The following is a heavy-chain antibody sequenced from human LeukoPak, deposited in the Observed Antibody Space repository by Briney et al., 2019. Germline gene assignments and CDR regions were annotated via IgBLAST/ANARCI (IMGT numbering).Heavy chain of an antibody. CDR1: GYTFTGYY. Sequence: ASVKVSCKASGYTFTGYYMHWVRQAPGQGLEWMGWINPNSGGTNYAQKFQGRVTMTRDTSISTAYMELSRLRSDDTAVYYCARDLNIAVVVAKYYFDYWGQGTLVTVSS. J-gene: IGHJ4*02. D-gene: IGHD2-15*01. V-gene: IGHV1-2*02. CDR3: ARDLNIAVVVAKYYFDY. CDR2: INPNSGGT.